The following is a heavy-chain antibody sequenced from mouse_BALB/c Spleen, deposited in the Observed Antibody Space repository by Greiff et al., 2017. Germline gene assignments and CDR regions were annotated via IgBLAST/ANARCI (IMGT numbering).Heavy chain of an antibody. J-gene: IGHJ4*01. CDR2: ISNLAYSI. CDR1: GFTFSDYG. V-gene: IGHV5-15*02. D-gene: IGHD1-1*01. CDR3: ARVITTVVAPYAMDD. Sequence: DVKLVESGGGLVQPGGSRKLSCAASGFTFSDYGMAWVRQAPGKGPAWVAFISNLAYSIYYADTVTGRFTISRENAKNTLYLEMSSRRSEDTAMYDCARVITTVVAPYAMDDWGQGTSVTVSS.